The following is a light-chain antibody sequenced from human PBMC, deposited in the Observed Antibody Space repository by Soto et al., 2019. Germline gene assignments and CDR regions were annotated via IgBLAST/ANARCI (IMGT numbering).Light chain of an antibody. CDR1: QDIGDW. CDR3: QQGYSFPVT. Sequence: DIQMTQSPSSVSASVGDSVSITCRASQDIGDWLAWYQQKPGKAPKLLVYAASSLQSGVTSRFSGSGSGTDFTLTISSLQPEDFATYYCQQGYSFPVTFGGGTKVDIK. J-gene: IGKJ4*01. CDR2: AAS. V-gene: IGKV1-12*01.